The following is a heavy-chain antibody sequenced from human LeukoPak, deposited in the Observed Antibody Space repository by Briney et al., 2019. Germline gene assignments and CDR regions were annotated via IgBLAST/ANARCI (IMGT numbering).Heavy chain of an antibody. CDR2: IRGSGGST. CDR3: AKGTSPYYYGMDV. J-gene: IGHJ6*02. D-gene: IGHD1-7*01. V-gene: IGHV3-23*01. CDR1: AFTLSIDA. Sequence: GGSLGLSCPTSAFTLSIDAMSWVGQAPGKGTEWVSAIRGSGGSTYYADSVKGRFTISRDNSKNTLYLQMNSLRAEDTAVYYCAKGTSPYYYGMDVWGQGTTVTVSS.